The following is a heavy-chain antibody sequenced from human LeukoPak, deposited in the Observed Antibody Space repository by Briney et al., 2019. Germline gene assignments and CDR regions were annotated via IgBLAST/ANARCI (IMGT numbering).Heavy chain of an antibody. CDR2: ISYDGSNK. CDR1: GFTFSSYG. D-gene: IGHD2-8*01. Sequence: PGGSLRLSCAASGFTFSSYGMHWVRQAPGKGLEWVAVISYDGSNKYYADSVKGRFTISRGNSKNTLYLQMNSLRAEDTAVYYCAVMVYAITSSPSGRVPDYWGQGTLVTVSS. J-gene: IGHJ4*02. CDR3: AVMVYAITSSPSGRVPDY. V-gene: IGHV3-30*03.